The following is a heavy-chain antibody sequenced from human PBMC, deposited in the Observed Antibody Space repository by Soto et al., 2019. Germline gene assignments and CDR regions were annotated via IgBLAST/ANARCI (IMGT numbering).Heavy chain of an antibody. J-gene: IGHJ4*02. CDR3: ARYRKAVAGTPVPSDY. CDR1: GGSISSGGYY. V-gene: IGHV4-31*03. Sequence: SETLSLTCTVSGGSISSGGYYWSWIRQHPGKGLEWIGYIYYSGSTYYNPSLKSRVTISVDTSKNQFSLKLSSVTAADTAVYYCARYRKAVAGTPVPSDYWGQGTLVTVSS. CDR2: IYYSGST. D-gene: IGHD6-19*01.